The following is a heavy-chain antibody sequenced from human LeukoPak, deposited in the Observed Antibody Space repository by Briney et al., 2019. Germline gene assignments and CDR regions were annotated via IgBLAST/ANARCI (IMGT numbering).Heavy chain of an antibody. CDR1: GGSISSYY. D-gene: IGHD3-22*01. CDR3: AITYYYDSSGYYYDKCAFDI. Sequence: NPSETLSLTCTVSGGSISSYYWSWIRQPAGKGLEWNGRIYTSGSTNYNPSLKSRVTMSVDTSKNQFSLKLSSVTAADTAVYYCAITYYYDSSGYYYDKCAFDIWGQGTMVTVSS. J-gene: IGHJ3*02. CDR2: IYTSGST. V-gene: IGHV4-4*07.